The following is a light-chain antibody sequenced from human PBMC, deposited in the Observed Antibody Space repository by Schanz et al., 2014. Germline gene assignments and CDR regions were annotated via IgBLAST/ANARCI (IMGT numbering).Light chain of an antibody. CDR1: SSDVGGYDF. CDR2: DVS. Sequence: QSALTQPASVSGSPGQSITISCTGTSSDVGGYDFVSWYQQHPGKAPKVMIYDVSNRPSGVSNRISGSKSGNTASLTISGLQADDEADYYCSSYTSSTSSYVFGTGTKLTVL. CDR3: SSYTSSTSSYV. V-gene: IGLV2-14*01. J-gene: IGLJ1*01.